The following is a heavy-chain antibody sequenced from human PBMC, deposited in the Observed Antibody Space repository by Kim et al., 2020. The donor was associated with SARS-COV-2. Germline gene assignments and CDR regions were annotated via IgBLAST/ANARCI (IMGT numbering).Heavy chain of an antibody. D-gene: IGHD5-12*01. J-gene: IGHJ2*01. CDR3: AKTGWLRGYFDL. CDR2: T. V-gene: IGHV3-53*04. Sequence: TYNADSVKGRFTNSRHNSKNTLYLQMNSLRAEDTAVYYCAKTGWLRGYFDLWGRGTLVTVSS.